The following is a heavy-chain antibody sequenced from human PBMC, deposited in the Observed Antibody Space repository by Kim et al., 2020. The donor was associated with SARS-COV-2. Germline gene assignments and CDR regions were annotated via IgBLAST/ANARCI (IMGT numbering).Heavy chain of an antibody. CDR1: GGSIRSDNYY. D-gene: IGHD3-10*01. CDR2: VYYSGIT. J-gene: IGHJ2*01. Sequence: SETLSLTCTVSGGSIRSDNYYWGWIRQSPGKGLEWIGSVYYSGITYFQTSLTSRVTISVDTSKSQFYLNLKSVTTADTAVYYCARDLASRGGSYYDGYSYPLSDYYFFELWGRGTLVTVSS. V-gene: IGHV4-39*07. CDR3: ARDLASRGGSYYDGYSYPLSDYYFFEL.